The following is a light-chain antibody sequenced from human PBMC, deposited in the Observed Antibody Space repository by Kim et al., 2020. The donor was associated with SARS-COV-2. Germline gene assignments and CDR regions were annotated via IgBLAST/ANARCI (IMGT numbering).Light chain of an antibody. V-gene: IGLV3-19*01. CDR3: NSRDSTGKRWV. CDR2: GRN. CDR1: SLRSYY. Sequence: AVGQTGKITCQGDSLRSYYASWYQQKPGQAPILVIYGRNNRPSGIPDRFSGSSSVNTASLTITGAQAEDEADYYCNSRDSTGKRWVFGTGTKVTVL. J-gene: IGLJ1*01.